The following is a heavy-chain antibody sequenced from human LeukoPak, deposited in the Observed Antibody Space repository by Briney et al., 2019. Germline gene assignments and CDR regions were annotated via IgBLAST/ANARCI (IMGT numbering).Heavy chain of an antibody. CDR1: GFTFSSYN. CDR2: ISNSRTTI. J-gene: IGHJ4*02. Sequence: PGGSLRLSWAASGFTFSSYNMNWVGQAPGKGLEWISYISNSRTTIYYADSVKGRFTISRDNAKSSLYLQMNSLRAEDTAVYYCAREMYYFDYWGQGTLVTVSS. CDR3: AREMYYFDY. V-gene: IGHV3-48*01.